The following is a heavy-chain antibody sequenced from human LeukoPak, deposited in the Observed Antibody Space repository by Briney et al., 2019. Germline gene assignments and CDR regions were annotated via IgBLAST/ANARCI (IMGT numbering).Heavy chain of an antibody. CDR2: IYPTGNT. CDR1: GGSISSYY. CDR3: ARLIPYFYYMDV. J-gene: IGHJ6*03. D-gene: IGHD2-21*01. V-gene: IGHV4-4*07. Sequence: SETLSLTCTVSGGSISSYYWSWIRQPAGKGLEWIGRIYPTGNTDYNPSLKSRVSISVDTSKNQFSLKMNSVTAADTAVYFCARLIPYFYYMDVWGPGTTVTVSS.